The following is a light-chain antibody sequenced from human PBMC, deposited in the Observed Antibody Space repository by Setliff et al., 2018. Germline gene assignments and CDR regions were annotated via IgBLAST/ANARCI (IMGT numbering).Light chain of an antibody. J-gene: IGLJ2*01. CDR3: SSFGGNNNLL. CDR2: EVS. CDR1: SNDVGAYNF. Sequence: QSVLTQSPSASGPPGQSVTISCTETSNDVGAYNFVSWYQQYPGNPPKLIIYEVSKRPSGVPDRFFGSKSGNTASLTVSGLQAEDEADYFCSSFGGNNNLLFGGGTKVTVL. V-gene: IGLV2-8*01.